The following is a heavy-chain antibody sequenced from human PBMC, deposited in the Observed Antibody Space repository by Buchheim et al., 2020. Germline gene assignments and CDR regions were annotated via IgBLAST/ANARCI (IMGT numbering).Heavy chain of an antibody. J-gene: IGHJ5*02. CDR3: ARDLVNYYDSSGYYSGVGWFDP. CDR1: GGSISSGGYY. CDR2: IYYSGST. V-gene: IGHV4-31*03. D-gene: IGHD3-22*01. Sequence: QVQLQESGPGLVKPSQTLSLTCTVSGGSISSGGYYWSWIRQHPGKGLEWIGYIYYSGSTYYNPSLKSRVTISVDTSKNPSSLKLSSVTAADTAVYYCARDLVNYYDSSGYYSGVGWFDPWGQGTL.